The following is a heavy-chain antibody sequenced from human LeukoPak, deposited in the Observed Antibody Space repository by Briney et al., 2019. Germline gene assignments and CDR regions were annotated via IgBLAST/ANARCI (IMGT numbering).Heavy chain of an antibody. D-gene: IGHD6-13*01. CDR3: AKVREYSSSPTFDY. Sequence: PGGSLRLSCAASGFTFSNYAMSWVRQAPGKGLEWVSSLSGSGGSTYYADSVKGRFTISRDNSKNTLYLQMNSLRAEDTAIYYCAKVREYSSSPTFDYWGQGTLVTVSS. J-gene: IGHJ4*02. V-gene: IGHV3-23*01. CDR2: LSGSGGST. CDR1: GFTFSNYA.